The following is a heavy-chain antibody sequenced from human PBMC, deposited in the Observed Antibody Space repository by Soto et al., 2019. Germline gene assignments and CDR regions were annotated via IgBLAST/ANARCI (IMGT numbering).Heavy chain of an antibody. CDR1: GFTFSSYA. D-gene: IGHD3-3*01. V-gene: IGHV3-23*01. J-gene: IGHJ6*03. CDR2: ISGSGGST. CDR3: AKPGDGEDFWSGYHLYYYYYYMDV. Sequence: GGSLRLSCAASGFTFSSYAMSWVRQAPGKGLEWVSAISGSGGSTYYADSVKGRFTISRDNSKNTLYLQMNSLRAEDTAVYYCAKPGDGEDFWSGYHLYYYYYYMDVWGKGTTVTVSS.